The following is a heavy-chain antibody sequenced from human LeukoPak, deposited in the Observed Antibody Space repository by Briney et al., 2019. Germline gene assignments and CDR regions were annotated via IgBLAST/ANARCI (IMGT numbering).Heavy chain of an antibody. CDR2: INPNSGGT. CDR3: AREEEYYDYVWGSYRSGFDY. D-gene: IGHD3-16*02. CDR1: GYTFTGYY. Sequence: GASVKVSCKASGYTFTGYYMHWVRQAPGQGLEWMGRINPNSGGTNYAQKFQGRVTMTRDTSISTAYMGLSRLRSDDTAVYYCAREEEYYDYVWGSYRSGFDYWGQGTLVTVSS. V-gene: IGHV1-2*06. J-gene: IGHJ4*02.